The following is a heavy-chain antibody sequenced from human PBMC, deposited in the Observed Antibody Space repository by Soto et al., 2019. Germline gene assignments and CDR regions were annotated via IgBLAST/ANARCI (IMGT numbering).Heavy chain of an antibody. CDR1: GYTFTNYG. D-gene: IGHD6-13*01. J-gene: IGHJ6*04. V-gene: IGHV1-18*01. Sequence: ASVKVSCKASGYTFTNYGISWVRQAPGQGLEWMGWITANNDKTNYAQKFQGRVTMTTDTSSDTAFMEVSSLRSEDTAVYYCARGKAVAAAALHYYGMDVWGKGTTVTVSS. CDR3: ARGKAVAAAALHYYGMDV. CDR2: ITANNDKT.